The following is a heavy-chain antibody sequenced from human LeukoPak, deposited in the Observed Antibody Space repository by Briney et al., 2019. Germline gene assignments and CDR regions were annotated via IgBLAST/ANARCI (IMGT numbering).Heavy chain of an antibody. D-gene: IGHD6-13*01. CDR2: ISSSSSYI. V-gene: IGHV3-21*01. CDR3: ARDPTSSSWYGGDAFDI. CDR1: GFTFSS. J-gene: IGHJ3*02. Sequence: GGSLRLSCAASGFTFSSMNWVRQAPGKGLEWVSSISSSSSYIYYADSVKGRFTISRDNSKNTLYLQMNSLRAEDTAVYYCARDPTSSSWYGGDAFDIWGQGTMVTVSS.